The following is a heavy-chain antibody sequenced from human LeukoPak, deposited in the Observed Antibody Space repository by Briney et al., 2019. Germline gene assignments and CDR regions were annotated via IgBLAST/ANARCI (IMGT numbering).Heavy chain of an antibody. CDR1: EFSVGSNY. V-gene: IGHV3-66*01. D-gene: IGHD6-13*01. CDR2: IYSGGST. CDR3: ARGGPAAGRFDY. J-gene: IGHJ4*02. Sequence: GGSLRLSCAASEFSVGSNYMTWVRQAPGKGLEWVSLIYSGGSTYYADSVKGRFTISRDNSKNTLYLQMNSLRAEDTAVYYCARGGPAAGRFDYWGQGTLVTVSS.